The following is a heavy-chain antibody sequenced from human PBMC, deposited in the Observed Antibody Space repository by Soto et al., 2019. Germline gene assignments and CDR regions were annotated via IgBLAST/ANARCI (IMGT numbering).Heavy chain of an antibody. V-gene: IGHV3-33*01. Sequence: GGSLRLSCAASGFTFSSYGMHWVRQAPGKGLEWVAVIWYDGSNKYYADSVKGRFTISRDNSKNTLYLQMNSLRAEDTAVYYCARDKRIIEPSDAFDIWGQGTMVTVSS. CDR2: IWYDGSNK. D-gene: IGHD3-10*01. J-gene: IGHJ3*02. CDR1: GFTFSSYG. CDR3: ARDKRIIEPSDAFDI.